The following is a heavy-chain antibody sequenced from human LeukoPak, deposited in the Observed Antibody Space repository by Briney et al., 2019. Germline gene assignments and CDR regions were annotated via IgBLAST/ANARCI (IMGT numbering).Heavy chain of an antibody. D-gene: IGHD2-15*01. CDR2: IYYRGTT. CDR3: VSSSPRYCTGGTGYSSRGFDY. J-gene: IGHJ4*02. Sequence: PSETLSLTCTVSGDSISTYYWSWIRQSPGKGLEWIAYIYYRGTTNYNPSLKSRVTISADTSKTQFSLILSSVTAADTSVYYCVSSSPRYCTGGTGYSSRGFDYWGQGALVTVSS. CDR1: GDSISTYY. V-gene: IGHV4-59*01.